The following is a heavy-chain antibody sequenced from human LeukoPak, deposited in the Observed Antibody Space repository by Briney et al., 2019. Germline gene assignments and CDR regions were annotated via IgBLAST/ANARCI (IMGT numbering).Heavy chain of an antibody. CDR2: ISNSGSFT. CDR3: ARMVRGVINPCDH. J-gene: IGHJ4*02. V-gene: IGHV3-23*01. CDR1: GFTFSSYA. Sequence: PGGSLRLSCAASGFTFSSYAMSWVRQAPGKGLEWVSAISNSGSFTYFADAVKGRFTISRDNSKNTLFLQMNSLRVDGTAVYYCARMVRGVINPCDHWGQGTLVTVSS. D-gene: IGHD3-10*01.